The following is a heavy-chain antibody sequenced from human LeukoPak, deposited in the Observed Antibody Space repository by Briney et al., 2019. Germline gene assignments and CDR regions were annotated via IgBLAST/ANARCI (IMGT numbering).Heavy chain of an antibody. J-gene: IGHJ4*02. CDR3: AKDPGGYSNYLDY. CDR2: IWYDGSNK. D-gene: IGHD4-11*01. CDR1: GFTFSNYG. Sequence: GGSLRLSCVASGFTFSNYGMHWVRQAPGKGLEWVAVIWYDGSNKYYGDSVKGRFTISRDNSKNTLFLQMNSLRAEDTAVYYCAKDPGGYSNYLDYWGQGTLVTVSS. V-gene: IGHV3-33*06.